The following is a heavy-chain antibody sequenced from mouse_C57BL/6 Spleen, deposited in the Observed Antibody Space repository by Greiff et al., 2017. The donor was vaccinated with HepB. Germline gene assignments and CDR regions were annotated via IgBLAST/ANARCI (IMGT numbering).Heavy chain of an antibody. J-gene: IGHJ2*01. D-gene: IGHD2-2*01. Sequence: QVQLQQPGAELVRPGSSVKLSCKASGYTFTSYWMDWVKQRPGQGLEWIGNIYPSDSETHYNQKFKDKATLTVDKSSSTAYMHLSSLTSEDSAVYYCARLVPSTMVATDYWGQGTTLTVSS. CDR2: IYPSDSET. V-gene: IGHV1-61*01. CDR1: GYTFTSYW. CDR3: ARLVPSTMVATDY.